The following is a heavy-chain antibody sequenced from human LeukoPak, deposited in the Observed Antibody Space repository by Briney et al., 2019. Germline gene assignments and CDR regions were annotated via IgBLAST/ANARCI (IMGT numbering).Heavy chain of an antibody. V-gene: IGHV3-20*04. CDR2: VNWNGGRT. J-gene: IGHJ4*02. D-gene: IGHD3-22*01. CDR1: GFTFDDYG. Sequence: GGPLRLSCAASGFTFDDYGMSWVRQGPGKGREWVSGVNWNGGRTGYADSVKGRFTISRDNVKNSLYLQMNSLRAEDTALYYCARYYYDSSGYFYFDYWGQGTLVTVSS. CDR3: ARYYYDSSGYFYFDY.